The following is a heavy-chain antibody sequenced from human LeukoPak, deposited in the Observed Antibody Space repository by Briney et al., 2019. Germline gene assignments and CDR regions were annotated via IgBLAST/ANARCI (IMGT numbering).Heavy chain of an antibody. CDR3: AIFPRGVTAAGAYY. D-gene: IGHD6-13*01. CDR2: INPNSGGT. Sequence: GASVKVSCKASGYTFTGYYMHWVRQAPGQGLEWMGWINPNSGGTNYAQKFQGRVTMTRDTSISTAYMELSSLRSKDTAVYYCAIFPRGVTAAGAYYWGQGTLVTVSS. CDR1: GYTFTGYY. J-gene: IGHJ4*02. V-gene: IGHV1-2*02.